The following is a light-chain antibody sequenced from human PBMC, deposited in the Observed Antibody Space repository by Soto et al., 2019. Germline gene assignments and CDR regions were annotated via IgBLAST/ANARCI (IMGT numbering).Light chain of an antibody. V-gene: IGLV2-23*01. CDR2: EAT. CDR1: SSEVGIYKL. Sequence: QSVLTQPASVSGSPGQSITISCTRASSEVGIYKLVAWYQQHPDKVPKLIIYEATKRPSGVSSRFSGSQSGNTASLTISGLQTEDEADYYCSSYALSALVFGGGTKVTVL. J-gene: IGLJ2*01. CDR3: SSYALSALV.